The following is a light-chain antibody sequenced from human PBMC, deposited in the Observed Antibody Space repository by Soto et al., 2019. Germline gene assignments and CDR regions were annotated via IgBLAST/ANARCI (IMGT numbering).Light chain of an antibody. Sequence: DIVMTQSPDSLAVSLGERATINCKSSQSVLYSSNNKNYLAWYQQKPGQPPKLLIYWASTRESGVPDRFSGSGSGTEFTLTISSLQAEDVAVYYCQQYYSTPHTFGQGTKVEIK. CDR2: WAS. J-gene: IGKJ1*01. V-gene: IGKV4-1*01. CDR1: QSVLYSSNNKNY. CDR3: QQYYSTPHT.